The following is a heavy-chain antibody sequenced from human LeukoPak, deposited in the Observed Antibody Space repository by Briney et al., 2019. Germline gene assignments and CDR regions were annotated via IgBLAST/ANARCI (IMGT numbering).Heavy chain of an antibody. Sequence: ASVKVSCKASGYTFTSYDINWVRQATGRGLEWMGWMNPNSGNTGYAQKFQGRVTITRNTSISTAYMELSSLRSEDTAVYYCARVPTTVAPYYYYYYYMDVWGKGTTVTVSS. CDR3: ARVPTTVAPYYYYYYYMDV. J-gene: IGHJ6*03. D-gene: IGHD4-23*01. CDR2: MNPNSGNT. CDR1: GYTFTSYD. V-gene: IGHV1-8*03.